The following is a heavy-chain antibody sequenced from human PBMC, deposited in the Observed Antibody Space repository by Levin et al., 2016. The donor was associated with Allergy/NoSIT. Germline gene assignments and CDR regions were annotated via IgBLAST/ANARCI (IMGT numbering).Heavy chain of an antibody. J-gene: IGHJ6*02. Sequence: VRQAPGKGLEWVGRTRNKANSYTTEYAASVKGRFTISRDDSKNSLYLQMNSLKTEDTAVYYCARDRDYGDYGDYYYYYGMDVWGQGTTVTVSS. V-gene: IGHV3-72*01. CDR3: ARDRDYGDYGDYYYYYGMDV. CDR2: TRNKANSYTT. D-gene: IGHD4-17*01.